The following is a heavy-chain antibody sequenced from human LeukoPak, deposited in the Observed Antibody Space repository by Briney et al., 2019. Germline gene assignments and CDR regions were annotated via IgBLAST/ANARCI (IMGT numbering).Heavy chain of an antibody. CDR3: ARGEAYYYDSSGRTAPNDAFDI. CDR1: GYSISSGYY. Sequence: KPSETLSLTCTVSGYSISSGYYWGWIRQPPGKGLEWIGSIYHSGSTYYNPSLKSRVTISVDTSKNQFSLKLNSVTAADTAVYYCARGEAYYYDSSGRTAPNDAFDIWGQGTMVTVSS. J-gene: IGHJ3*02. V-gene: IGHV4-38-2*02. D-gene: IGHD3-22*01. CDR2: IYHSGST.